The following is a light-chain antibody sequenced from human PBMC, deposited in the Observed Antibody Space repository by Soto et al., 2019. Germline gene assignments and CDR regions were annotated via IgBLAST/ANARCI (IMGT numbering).Light chain of an antibody. CDR1: PSVTNF. J-gene: IGKJ1*01. CDR2: GAS. CDR3: QQYGSSGT. Sequence: VMTQPPATLAVSPGERATLSCRASPSVTNFLAWYQQPPGAAPRLLIYGASNRATGLPERFSGSGSGTDFPLTISRLEPEDFAVYYCQQYGSSGTFGQGTKVDIK. V-gene: IGKV3-20*01.